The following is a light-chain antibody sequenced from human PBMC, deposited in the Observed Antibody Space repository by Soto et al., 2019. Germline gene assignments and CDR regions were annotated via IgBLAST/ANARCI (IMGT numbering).Light chain of an antibody. CDR2: GAS. J-gene: IGKJ4*01. CDR3: QQYNNWPPRT. V-gene: IGKV3-15*01. Sequence: EIVMTQSPATLSVSPGERATLSCRASQSVSSNLAWYQQKPGQAPRLLIYGASTRATGIPARFSGSGSGTEVTLTISSLQYEDFAVYYCQQYNNWPPRTFGGGTKVEIK. CDR1: QSVSSN.